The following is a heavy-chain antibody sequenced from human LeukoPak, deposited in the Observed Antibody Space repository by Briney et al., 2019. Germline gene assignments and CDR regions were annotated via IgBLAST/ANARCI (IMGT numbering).Heavy chain of an antibody. D-gene: IGHD3-16*01. Sequence: ASVKVSCKTSGYIFTSYGISWVRQAPGQGLEWRGWISSQYGNTNYAQKLQGRVTLTTDSSTSTAYMELRSLRSDDTAVYYCARGELGGDDYVWGTPVTDYWGQGTLVTVSS. CDR1: GYIFTSYG. CDR3: ARGELGGDDYVWGTPVTDY. V-gene: IGHV1-18*01. J-gene: IGHJ4*02. CDR2: ISSQYGNT.